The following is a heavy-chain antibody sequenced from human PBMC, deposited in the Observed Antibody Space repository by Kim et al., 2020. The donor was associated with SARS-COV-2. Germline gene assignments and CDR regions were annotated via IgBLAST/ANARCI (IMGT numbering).Heavy chain of an antibody. CDR3: AGDYYDSNLHFHY. CDR1: GGTFTTYA. CDR2: IIPIFGAA. J-gene: IGHJ4*02. V-gene: IGHV1-69*13. D-gene: IGHD3-22*01. Sequence: SVKVSRKASGGTFTTYAVSWVRQAPGQGLEWMGGIIPIFGAANYAQKFQGRVTVTADESTSTFYMELSSLRSEDTAVYYCAGDYYDSNLHFHYWGQGTL.